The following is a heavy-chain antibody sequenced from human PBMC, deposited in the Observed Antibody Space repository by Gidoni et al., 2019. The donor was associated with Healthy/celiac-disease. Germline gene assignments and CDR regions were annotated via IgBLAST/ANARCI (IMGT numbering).Heavy chain of an antibody. CDR2: IYYSGST. CDR1: GGSFSNYY. CDR3: ARDKGAGAFDY. Sequence: QVQLQESGPGLVKPSETLSLTCTGSGGSFSNYYWSWIRHPPGKGLEWIGYIYYSGSTNYNPSLKSRVTISVDTSKNQFSLKLSAVTAADTAVYYCARDKGAGAFDYWGQGTLVTVSS. V-gene: IGHV4-59*01. J-gene: IGHJ4*02.